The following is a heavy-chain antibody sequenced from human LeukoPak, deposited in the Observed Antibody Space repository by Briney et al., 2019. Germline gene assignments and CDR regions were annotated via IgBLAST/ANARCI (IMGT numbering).Heavy chain of an antibody. CDR2: INSDGSST. Sequence: GGSLRLSCAASGFTSSSYWMHWVRQAPGKGLVWVSRINSDGSSTSYADSVKGRFTISRDNAKNTLYLQMNSLRAEDTAVYYCASWPDFDWLTYYYYYGMDVWGQGTTVTVSS. V-gene: IGHV3-74*01. CDR1: GFTSSSYW. J-gene: IGHJ6*02. D-gene: IGHD3-9*01. CDR3: ASWPDFDWLTYYYYYGMDV.